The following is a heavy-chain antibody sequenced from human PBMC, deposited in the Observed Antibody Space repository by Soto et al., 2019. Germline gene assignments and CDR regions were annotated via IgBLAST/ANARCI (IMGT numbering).Heavy chain of an antibody. J-gene: IGHJ4*02. Sequence: SETLSLTSTVSGGSISSSNWWSWVRQPPGKGLEWIGEIYHSGSTNYNPSLKSRVTISVDKSNNHFYMKLSSVTAEETAVYYCARQHSSSTSFDDWGQGNQVTVSS. D-gene: IGHD6-6*01. V-gene: IGHV4-4*02. CDR3: ARQHSSSTSFDD. CDR2: IYHSGST. CDR1: GGSISSSNW.